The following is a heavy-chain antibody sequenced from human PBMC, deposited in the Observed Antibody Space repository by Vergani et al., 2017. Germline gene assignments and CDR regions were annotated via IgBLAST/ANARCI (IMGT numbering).Heavy chain of an antibody. CDR1: GYSISSGYY. V-gene: IGHV4-38-2*01. Sequence: QVQLQESGPGLVKPSETLSLTCAVSGYSISSGYYWGWIRQPPGKGLEWIGSIYHSGSTYYNPSLKSRVTISVDTSKSQFSLKLSSVTAADPAVYYCARHKVGATYGMDVWGQGTTVTVSS. J-gene: IGHJ6*02. CDR3: ARHKVGATYGMDV. D-gene: IGHD1-26*01. CDR2: IYHSGST.